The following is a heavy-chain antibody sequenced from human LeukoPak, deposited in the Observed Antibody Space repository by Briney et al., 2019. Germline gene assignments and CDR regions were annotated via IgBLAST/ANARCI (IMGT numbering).Heavy chain of an antibody. Sequence: GGSLRLSCAASGFTFSSYAMSWVRQAPGKGLEWVSAISGSGGSTYYADSVKGRFTISRDNSKNTLYLQMNSLRAEDTAVYYCAKDFWTLDCGDPPASGMDVWGQGTTVTVAS. CDR2: ISGSGGST. V-gene: IGHV3-23*01. J-gene: IGHJ6*02. CDR1: GFTFSSYA. D-gene: IGHD4-17*01. CDR3: AKDFWTLDCGDPPASGMDV.